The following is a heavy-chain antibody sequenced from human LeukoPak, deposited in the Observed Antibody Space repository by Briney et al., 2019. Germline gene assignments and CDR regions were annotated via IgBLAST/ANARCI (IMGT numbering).Heavy chain of an antibody. CDR2: IYHSGST. Sequence: PSETLSLTCAVSGGSISSGGYSWSWIRQPPGKGLEWIGYIYHSGSTYYNPSLKSRVTISIDRSKSQFSLKLSSVTAADTAVYYCAGGGVATRYWGQGTLVTVSS. J-gene: IGHJ4*02. CDR3: AGGGVATRY. CDR1: GGSISSGGYS. D-gene: IGHD3-16*01. V-gene: IGHV4-30-2*01.